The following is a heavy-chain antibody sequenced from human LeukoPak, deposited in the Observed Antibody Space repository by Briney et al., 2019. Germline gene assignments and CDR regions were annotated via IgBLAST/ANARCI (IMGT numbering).Heavy chain of an antibody. V-gene: IGHV4-39*07. J-gene: IGHJ4*02. Sequence: PSQTLSLTCTVSGGSISSSSYYWGWIRQPPGKGLEWIGSIYYSGSTYYNPSLKSRVTISVDTSKNQFSLKLSSVTAADTAIYYCARDTQNYGTIGVFDYWGQGTLVTVSS. CDR3: ARDTQNYGTIGVFDY. CDR2: IYYSGST. D-gene: IGHD3-10*01. CDR1: GGSISSSSYY.